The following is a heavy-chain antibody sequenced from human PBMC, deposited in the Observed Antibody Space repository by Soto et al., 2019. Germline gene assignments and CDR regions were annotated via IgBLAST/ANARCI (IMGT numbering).Heavy chain of an antibody. D-gene: IGHD5-12*01. CDR3: ARGDIVSAPPVY. V-gene: IGHV3-53*01. CDR1: GCTVSSNY. J-gene: IGHJ4*02. Sequence: EVQLVESGGALIQPGGSLRLSCVASGCTVSSNYMSWVRQAPGKGLEWVSIIYSGGSTYYADSVKGRFTISRDNSKNTLYLQMNSLRAEDTAVYYCARGDIVSAPPVYWGQGTLVTVSS. CDR2: IYSGGST.